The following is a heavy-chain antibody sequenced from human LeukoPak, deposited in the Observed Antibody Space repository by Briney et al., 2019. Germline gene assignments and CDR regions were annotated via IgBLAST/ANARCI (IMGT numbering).Heavy chain of an antibody. CDR2: IYTSGST. D-gene: IGHD6-13*01. CDR1: GGSISSYY. V-gene: IGHV4-4*08. Sequence: PSETLSLTCTVSGGSISSYYWSWIRQPPGKGLEWIGYIYTSGSTNYNPSLKSRVTMSVDTSKNQFSLKLSSVTAADTAVYYCAREWAAAGIWGQGTLVTVSS. J-gene: IGHJ4*02. CDR3: AREWAAAGI.